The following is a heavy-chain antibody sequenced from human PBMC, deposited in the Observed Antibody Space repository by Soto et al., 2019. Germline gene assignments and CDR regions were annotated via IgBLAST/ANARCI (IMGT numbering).Heavy chain of an antibody. CDR3: ARFRGDGYYNC. V-gene: IGHV3-11*01. J-gene: IGHJ4*02. Sequence: PGGSLRLSCAASGFTLSDYYMTWIRQAPGKGLEWVSDISISGTTIHYADSVRGRFTISRDNAKNSLWLQMNTLRAEDTAVDDGARFRGDGYYNCWGQGTLVTVSS. D-gene: IGHD3-9*01. CDR2: ISISGTTI. CDR1: GFTLSDYY.